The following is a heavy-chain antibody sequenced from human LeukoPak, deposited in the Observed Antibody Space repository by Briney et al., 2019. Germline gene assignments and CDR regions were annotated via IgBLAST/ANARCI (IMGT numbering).Heavy chain of an antibody. D-gene: IGHD2-2*01. V-gene: IGHV4-61*02. J-gene: IGHJ5*02. CDR2: SYTSGST. CDR1: GGPISSGSYC. Sequence: SETLSLTCTVSGGPISSGSYCWNWIRQPAGKGLEWIGRSYTSGSTNYNPSLKSRVTISVDTSKNQFSLKLSSVTAADTAVYYCARGVFYCSSTSCYQIDPWGQGTLVTVSS. CDR3: ARGVFYCSSTSCYQIDP.